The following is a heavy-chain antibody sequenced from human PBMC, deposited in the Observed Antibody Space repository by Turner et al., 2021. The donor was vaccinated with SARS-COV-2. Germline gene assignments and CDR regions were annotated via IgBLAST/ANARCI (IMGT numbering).Heavy chain of an antibody. J-gene: IGHJ4*02. Sequence: QVLLRESATGLVRPSEPLSLNCNLNYIGSYFWRWIRQRPGKTLEWIAYIDHSGDTSYNPSLKSRVTISIDTSQNQISLKLRSVTAADTAVYFCARSGDSWPHDFWGPGTLVTVSS. CDR2: IDHSGDT. D-gene: IGHD6-13*01. CDR1: YIGSYF. CDR3: ARSGDSWPHDF. V-gene: IGHV4-59*01.